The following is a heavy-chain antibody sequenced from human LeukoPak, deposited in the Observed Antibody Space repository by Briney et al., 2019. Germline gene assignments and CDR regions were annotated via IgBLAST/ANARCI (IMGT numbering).Heavy chain of an antibody. CDR1: GGTFSSYA. V-gene: IGHV1-69*13. Sequence: SVKVSCKASGGTFSSYAISWVRQAPGQGLEWMGGIIPIFGTANYAQKFQGRVTITADESTSTAYMELSSLRSEDTAVYYCARDLRGVQYYGSGSYYDYWGQGTLVTVSS. J-gene: IGHJ4*02. CDR2: IIPIFGTA. CDR3: ARDLRGVQYYGSGSYYDY. D-gene: IGHD3-10*01.